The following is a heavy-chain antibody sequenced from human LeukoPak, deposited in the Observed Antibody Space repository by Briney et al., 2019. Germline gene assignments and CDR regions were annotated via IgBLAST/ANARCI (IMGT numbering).Heavy chain of an antibody. J-gene: IGHJ4*02. D-gene: IGHD2-15*01. V-gene: IGHV3-15*01. CDR3: TTDGLYSIDN. CDR1: GFTFSYAW. Sequence: GGSLRLSCAASGFTFSYAWMNWVRQAPGKGLEWVGRIKSKSDGGTIDYAAPVNGRFTISRDDSKNTLYLQIHSLKIEDTAVYYCTTDGLYSIDNWGQGTLVTVSS. CDR2: IKSKSDGGTI.